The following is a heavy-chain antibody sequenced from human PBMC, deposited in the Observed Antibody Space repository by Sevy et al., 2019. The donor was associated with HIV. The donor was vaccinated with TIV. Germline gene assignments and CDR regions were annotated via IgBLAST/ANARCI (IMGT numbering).Heavy chain of an antibody. Sequence: SETLSLTCTVSGGSISSYYWSWIRQPPGKGLEWIGYIYYSGSTNYNPSLKSRVTISVDTSKNQFSLKLSSVTAADTAVYYCARRDTAMNYYYYYMDVWGKGTMVTVSS. CDR1: GGSISSYY. CDR2: IYYSGST. D-gene: IGHD5-18*01. CDR3: ARRDTAMNYYYYYMDV. V-gene: IGHV4-59*01. J-gene: IGHJ6*03.